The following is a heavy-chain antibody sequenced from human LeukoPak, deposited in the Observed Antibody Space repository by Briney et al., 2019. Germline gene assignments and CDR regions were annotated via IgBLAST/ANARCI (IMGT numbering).Heavy chain of an antibody. CDR3: ARGGTMVRGVIIPKNYYYGMDV. CDR2: INHSGST. Sequence: SETLSLTCTVSGGSFSGYYWSWIRQPPGKGLEWIGEINHSGSTNYNPSLKRPVTISVDTSKNQFALKLSSVTAADTAVYYGARGGTMVRGVIIPKNYYYGMDVWGRGTTVTVSS. D-gene: IGHD3-10*01. J-gene: IGHJ6*04. V-gene: IGHV4-34*01. CDR1: GGSFSGYY.